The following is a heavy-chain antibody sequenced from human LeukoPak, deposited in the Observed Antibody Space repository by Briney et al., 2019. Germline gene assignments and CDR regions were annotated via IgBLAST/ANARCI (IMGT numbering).Heavy chain of an antibody. CDR2: ISGSGGST. CDR3: AGLRIAVAGTFPPVDY. D-gene: IGHD6-19*01. J-gene: IGHJ4*02. V-gene: IGHV3-23*01. CDR1: GFTFSSYG. Sequence: PGGTLRLSCAASGFTFSSYGMSWVRQAPGKGLEWVSAISGSGGSTYYADSVKGRFTISRDNSKNTLYLQMNSLRAEDTAVYYCAGLRIAVAGTFPPVDYWGQGTLVTVSS.